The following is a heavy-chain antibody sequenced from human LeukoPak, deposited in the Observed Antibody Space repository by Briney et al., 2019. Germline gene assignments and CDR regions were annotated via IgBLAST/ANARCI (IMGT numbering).Heavy chain of an antibody. J-gene: IGHJ4*02. CDR1: GYSISSGYY. D-gene: IGHD3-10*01. CDR2: IYHSGST. V-gene: IGHV4-38-2*02. Sequence: KPSETLSLTCTVSGYSISSGYYWGWIRQPPGKGLEWIGSIYHSGSTYYNPSLKSRVTISVDTSKNQFSLKLSSVTAADTAVYYCARDLSYGSGSYTLDYWGQGTLVTVSS. CDR3: ARDLSYGSGSYTLDY.